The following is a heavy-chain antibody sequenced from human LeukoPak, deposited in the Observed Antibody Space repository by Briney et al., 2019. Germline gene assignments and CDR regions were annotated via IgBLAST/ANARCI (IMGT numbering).Heavy chain of an antibody. D-gene: IGHD2/OR15-2a*01. CDR2: INTASGT. J-gene: IGHJ3*02. Sequence: GGSLRLSCEASGFTFRSYDLHWVRQTAAKGLEWVSLINTASGTFYSDSVRGRFTISRENAENSFYLRMNSLTADDTAVYYCAREAFTDATGYYFSPLDMWGQGTMVTVSS. CDR3: AREAFTDATGYYFSPLDM. CDR1: GFTFRSYD. V-gene: IGHV3-13*01.